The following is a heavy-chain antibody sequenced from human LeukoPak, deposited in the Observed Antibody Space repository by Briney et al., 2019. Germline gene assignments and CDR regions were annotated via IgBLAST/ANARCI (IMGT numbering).Heavy chain of an antibody. J-gene: IGHJ4*02. CDR1: AGSISSYY. V-gene: IGHV4-59*01. CDR3: ARNSGSYPYYFDY. CDR2: IYYSGST. D-gene: IGHD1-26*01. Sequence: SETLSLTCTVSAGSISSYYWSWIRQPPGKGLEWIGSIYYSGSTNYNPSLKSRVTISVDTSKNQFSLKLSSVTAADTAVYYCARNSGSYPYYFDYWGQGTLVTVSS.